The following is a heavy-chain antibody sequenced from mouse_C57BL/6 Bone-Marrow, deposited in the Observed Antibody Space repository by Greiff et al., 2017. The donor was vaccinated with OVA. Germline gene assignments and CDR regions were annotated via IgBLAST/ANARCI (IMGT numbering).Heavy chain of an antibody. CDR1: GYTFTDYY. D-gene: IGHD2-3*01. V-gene: IGHV1-19*01. CDR2: INPYNGGT. J-gene: IGHJ3*01. Sequence: EVQLQQSGPVLVKPGASVKMSCKASGYTFTDYYMNWVKQSHGKSLEWIGVINPYNGGTSYNQKFKGKATLTVDKSSSTAYMELNSLTSEDSAVYYCARGRDYDGYYQAWFAYWGQGTLVTVSA. CDR3: ARGRDYDGYYQAWFAY.